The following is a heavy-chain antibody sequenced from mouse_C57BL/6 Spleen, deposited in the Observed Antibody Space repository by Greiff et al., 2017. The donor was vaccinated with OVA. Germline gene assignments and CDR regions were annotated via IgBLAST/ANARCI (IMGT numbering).Heavy chain of an antibody. J-gene: IGHJ3*01. Sequence: VQLQQSGPELVKPGASVKISCKASGYAFSSSWMNWVKQRPGKGLEWIGRIYPGDGDTNYNGKFKGKATLTADKSSSTAYMQLSSLTSEDSAVYFCARDSSGYVRGFAYWGQGTLVTVSA. D-gene: IGHD3-2*02. CDR3: ARDSSGYVRGFAY. CDR1: GYAFSSSW. V-gene: IGHV1-82*01. CDR2: IYPGDGDT.